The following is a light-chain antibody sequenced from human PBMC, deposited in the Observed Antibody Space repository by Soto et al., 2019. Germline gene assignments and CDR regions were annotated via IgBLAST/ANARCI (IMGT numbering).Light chain of an antibody. J-gene: IGKJ5*01. CDR3: QQYDNWPPT. Sequence: EIVMTQSPATLSVSPGERATLSCRASQSVSSNLAWYQQTPGQAPRLLIYGASTRATGIPVRFSGSGSGTEFTLTINSLQSEDFVVYYCQQYDNWPPTFGQGTRLEI. CDR2: GAS. V-gene: IGKV3-15*01. CDR1: QSVSSN.